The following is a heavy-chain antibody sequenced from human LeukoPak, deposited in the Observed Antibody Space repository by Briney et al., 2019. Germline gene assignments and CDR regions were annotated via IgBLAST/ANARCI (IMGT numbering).Heavy chain of an antibody. CDR1: EYTFIDYN. CDR2: ITPKTGAT. D-gene: IGHD1-14*01. J-gene: IGHJ3*02. Sequence: GASVKVSCKTSEYTFIDYNVHWVRQAPGQGLEWMGWITPKTGATSYAQKFQGRVTLTRDTSISTAYMELSRLRSDDTAVYYCARDTLEPHDASDIWGQGTMVTVSS. CDR3: ARDTLEPHDASDI. V-gene: IGHV1-2*02.